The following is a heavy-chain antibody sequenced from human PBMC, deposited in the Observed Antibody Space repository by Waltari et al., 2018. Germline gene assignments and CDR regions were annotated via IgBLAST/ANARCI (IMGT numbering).Heavy chain of an antibody. CDR3: GTRYT. D-gene: IGHD3-9*01. CDR2: ISAGGEDT. Sequence: EVQLLESGGGLVQPGGSLRLSCADFGFLFSSNGMNWFRQAPGKGLEWVSGISAGGEDTYYAESVKGRFTISRDNSKNTLYVQLSSLTAQDTAVYYCGTRYTWGQGTLVTVSS. CDR1: GFLFSSNG. V-gene: IGHV3-23*01. J-gene: IGHJ4*02.